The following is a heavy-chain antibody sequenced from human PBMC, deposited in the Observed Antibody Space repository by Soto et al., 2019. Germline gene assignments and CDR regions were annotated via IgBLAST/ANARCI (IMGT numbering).Heavy chain of an antibody. CDR3: ARANYYDSSGYYLDY. D-gene: IGHD3-22*01. J-gene: IGHJ4*02. Sequence: ASVKVSCKASGYTFTSYGISWVRQAPGQGLEWMGWISAYNGNTNYAQKLQGRVTMTTDTSTSTAYMELRSLRSDDTAVYYCARANYYDSSGYYLDYWGQGTLVTVSS. V-gene: IGHV1-18*01. CDR2: ISAYNGNT. CDR1: GYTFTSYG.